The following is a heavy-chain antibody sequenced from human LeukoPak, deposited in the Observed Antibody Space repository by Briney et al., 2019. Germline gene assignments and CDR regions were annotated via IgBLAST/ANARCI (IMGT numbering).Heavy chain of an antibody. V-gene: IGHV3-30*04. J-gene: IGHJ4*02. Sequence: GGSLRLSCAASGFTFSSYAMHWVRQAPGKGLEWVAVISYDGGNKYYADSVKGRFTISRDNSKNTLYLQMNSLRAEDTAVYYCARDPYSSGGFDYWGQGTLVTVSS. D-gene: IGHD6-19*01. CDR1: GFTFSSYA. CDR2: ISYDGGNK. CDR3: ARDPYSSGGFDY.